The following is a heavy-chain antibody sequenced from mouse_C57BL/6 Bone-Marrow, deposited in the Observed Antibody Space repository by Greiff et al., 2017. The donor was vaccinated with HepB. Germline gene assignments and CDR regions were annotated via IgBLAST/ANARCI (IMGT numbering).Heavy chain of an antibody. CDR2: IDPETGGT. V-gene: IGHV1-15*01. CDR3: TRYYYGSFDY. CDR1: GYTFTDYE. Sequence: VQGVESGAELVRPGASVTLSCKASGYTFTDYEMHWVKQTPVHGLEWIGAIDPETGGTAYNQKFKGKAILTADKSSSTAYMELRSLTSEDSAVYYCTRYYYGSFDYWGQGTTLTVSS. D-gene: IGHD1-1*01. J-gene: IGHJ2*01.